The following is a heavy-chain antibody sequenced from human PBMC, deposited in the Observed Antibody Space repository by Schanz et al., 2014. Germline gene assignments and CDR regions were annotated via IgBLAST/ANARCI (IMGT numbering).Heavy chain of an antibody. CDR2: IGTAGDT. Sequence: EVQLVESGGYLVQPGGSLRLSCSASGFTFSSYAMHWVRQAPGKGLEWVSAIGTAGDTFYLDSVKGRFTISRDNSKNTLYLQMNSLRAEDTAVYYCAKQIHYDILTVTRNWGQGTLVTVSS. CDR1: GFTFSSYA. J-gene: IGHJ4*02. CDR3: AKQIHYDILTVTRN. V-gene: IGHV3-23*04. D-gene: IGHD3-9*01.